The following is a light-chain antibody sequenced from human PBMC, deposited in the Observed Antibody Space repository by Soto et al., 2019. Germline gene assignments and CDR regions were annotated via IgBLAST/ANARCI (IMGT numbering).Light chain of an antibody. CDR1: QSISSY. CDR3: QQSYSNPPYT. CDR2: AAS. J-gene: IGKJ2*01. V-gene: IGKV1-39*01. Sequence: DIQMTQSPSSLSASVGDRVTITCRASQSISSYLNWYQQKPGKAPKLLIYAASSLQSGVPSRFSGSGSGTDFTLTISSLQPEDFATYYCQQSYSNPPYTFGQGTTVDIK.